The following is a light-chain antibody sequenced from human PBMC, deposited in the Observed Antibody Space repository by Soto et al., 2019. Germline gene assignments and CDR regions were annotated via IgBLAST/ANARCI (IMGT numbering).Light chain of an antibody. CDR3: QQYGSSPYT. V-gene: IGKV3-20*01. CDR2: GAS. CDR1: QSVRSSY. J-gene: IGKJ2*01. Sequence: EIVLTQSPGTLSLSPGERATLSCRASQSVRSSYLAWYQQKPGQAPRLLIYGASSRATGIPDRFSGSGSGTGFTLTISRLEPEDIAVYYCQQYGSSPYTFGQGTKPEIK.